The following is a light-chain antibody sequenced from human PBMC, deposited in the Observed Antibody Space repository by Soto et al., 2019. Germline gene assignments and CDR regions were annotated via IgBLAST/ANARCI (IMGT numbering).Light chain of an antibody. CDR2: DXS. J-gene: IGKJ5*01. CDR1: QSIIHW. CDR3: QQYKRDRST. V-gene: IGKV1-5*01. Sequence: DSKMTQSPSTLSASIGDRVIIXCRARQSIIHWLAWYQQKPGXAPKLXXDDXSSLERGGPSRLSGSGSGTEFTLTISSLQPDDFVTYYFQQYKRDRSTFGQGTRLEIK.